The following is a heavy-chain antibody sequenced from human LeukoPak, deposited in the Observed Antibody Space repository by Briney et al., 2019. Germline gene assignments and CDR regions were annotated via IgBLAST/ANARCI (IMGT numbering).Heavy chain of an antibody. V-gene: IGHV4-4*07. CDR3: ARVDLRAAYFDY. J-gene: IGHJ4*02. CDR2: IYTSGST. D-gene: IGHD2-15*01. Sequence: SETLSLTCTVSGGSISSYYWSWIRQPAGKGLEWIGRIYTSGSTGYNPSLKSRVTMSGDTSKNQFSLKLSSVTAADTAVYYCARVDLRAAYFDYWGQGTLVTVSS. CDR1: GGSISSYY.